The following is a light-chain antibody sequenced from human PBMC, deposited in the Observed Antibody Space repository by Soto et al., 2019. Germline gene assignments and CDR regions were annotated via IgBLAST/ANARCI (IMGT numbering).Light chain of an antibody. Sequence: AIRMTQSPSSFSASTGDRATITCRASQGISSYLAWYQQKPAKAPKLLIYAASTLQSGVPARFSGSGSGTDFTLTISRLEPEDFATYYCQQYYSYPWTFGQGTKVEIK. CDR2: AAS. CDR3: QQYYSYPWT. V-gene: IGKV1-8*01. CDR1: QGISSY. J-gene: IGKJ1*01.